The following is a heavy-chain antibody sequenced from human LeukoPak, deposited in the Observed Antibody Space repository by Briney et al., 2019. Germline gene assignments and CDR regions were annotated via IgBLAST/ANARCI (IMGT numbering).Heavy chain of an antibody. CDR2: INHSGST. J-gene: IGHJ5*02. Sequence: SVTLSLTCAVYGGSFSSYYWSWIRQPPGKGLEWIGEINHSGSTNYNPSLKSRVTISVDTSKNQFSLKLGSVTAADTAVYYCATLVIGYCSSTSCHLNWFDPWGQGTLVTVSS. D-gene: IGHD2-2*01. CDR1: GGSFSSYY. V-gene: IGHV4-34*01. CDR3: ATLVIGYCSSTSCHLNWFDP.